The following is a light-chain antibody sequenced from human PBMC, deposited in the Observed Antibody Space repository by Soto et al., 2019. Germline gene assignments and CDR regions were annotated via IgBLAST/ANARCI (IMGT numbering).Light chain of an antibody. J-gene: IGKJ1*01. CDR3: QQYNNWPSWT. Sequence: EIVLTQSPGTLSLSPGERATLSCRASQSVSSNLAWYQQKPGQAPRLLLYGASSRATGIPDRFDGGGSGTDFTLTISRLEPEDFAVYYCQQYNNWPSWTFGQGTKVDI. CDR1: QSVSSN. V-gene: IGKV3-20*01. CDR2: GAS.